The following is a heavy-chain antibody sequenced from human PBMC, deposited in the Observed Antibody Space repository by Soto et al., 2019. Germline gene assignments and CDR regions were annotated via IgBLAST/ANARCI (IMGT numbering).Heavy chain of an antibody. J-gene: IGHJ6*02. D-gene: IGHD2-21*01. Sequence: SETLSLTCSVSGGFISNYYWTWIRQSPGKGLEWIGYVYNSGSTKYNPSLKSRVGISIDTSKNQFSLKLSSVTAADTAVYYCARGGVVVVSYALDAWGQGTTVTVSS. CDR1: GGFISNYY. CDR2: VYNSGST. CDR3: ARGGVVVVSYALDA. V-gene: IGHV4-59*01.